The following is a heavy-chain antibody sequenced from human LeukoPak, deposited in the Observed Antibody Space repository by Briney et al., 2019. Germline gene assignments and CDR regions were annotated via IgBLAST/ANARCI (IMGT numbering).Heavy chain of an antibody. V-gene: IGHV1-3*01. D-gene: IGHD4-17*01. CDR3: ARDSAYGDYVYEAFDI. J-gene: IGHJ3*02. Sequence: ASVKVSCKASGYTFTSYAMHWVRQAPGQRLEWMGWINAGNGNTKYSQKFQGRVTITRDTSASTAYMELSSQRSEDTAVYYCARDSAYGDYVYEAFDIWGQGTMVTVSS. CDR2: INAGNGNT. CDR1: GYTFTSYA.